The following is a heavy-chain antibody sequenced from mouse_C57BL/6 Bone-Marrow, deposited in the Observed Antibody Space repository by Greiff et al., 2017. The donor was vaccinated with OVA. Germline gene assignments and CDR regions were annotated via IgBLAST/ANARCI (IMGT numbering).Heavy chain of an antibody. CDR2: IDPETGGT. V-gene: IGHV1-15*01. J-gene: IGHJ4*01. CDR1: GYTFTDYE. Sequence: ESGAELVRPGASVTLSCKASGYTFTDYEMHWVKQTPVHGLEWIGAIDPETGGTAYNQKFKGKAILTAEKSSSTPYMELRSLTSEDSAVYYCTRRAYGSSYDAMDYWGQGTSVTVSS. CDR3: TRRAYGSSYDAMDY. D-gene: IGHD1-1*01.